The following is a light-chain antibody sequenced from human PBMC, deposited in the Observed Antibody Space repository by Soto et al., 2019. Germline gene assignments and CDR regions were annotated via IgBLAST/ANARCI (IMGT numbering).Light chain of an antibody. CDR1: SSDVGGYNY. J-gene: IGLJ3*02. CDR2: DVS. CDR3: CSYAGSYTGV. Sequence: QSALTQPRSVSGSPGQSVTISCTGTSSDVGGYNYVSWYQQHPGKAPKLMIYDVSKRPSGVPDRFSGFKSGNTASLTSSGLQAEDEADYYCCSYAGSYTGVFGGGTKLTV. V-gene: IGLV2-11*01.